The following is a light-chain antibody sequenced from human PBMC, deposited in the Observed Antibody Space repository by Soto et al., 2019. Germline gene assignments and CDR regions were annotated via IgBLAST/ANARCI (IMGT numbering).Light chain of an antibody. CDR3: GTWDTGLVWV. CDR2: DNN. Sequence: QSVLAQPPSVSAAPGQRVSISCSGSSSSIGTHYVAWYQQVPGTPPKLLIYDNNKRPSGTPDRFSGSKSGTSATLGITGLQTGDEADYYCGTWDTGLVWVFGGGTKGTVL. V-gene: IGLV1-51*01. CDR1: SSSIGTHY. J-gene: IGLJ3*02.